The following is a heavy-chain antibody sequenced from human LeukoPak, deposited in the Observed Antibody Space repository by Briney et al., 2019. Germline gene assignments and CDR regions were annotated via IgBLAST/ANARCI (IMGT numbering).Heavy chain of an antibody. CDR3: ARGGVNYYDSSGYEDAFDI. CDR1: GGTFSSYA. CDR2: IIPIFGTA. V-gene: IGHV1-69*13. J-gene: IGHJ3*02. D-gene: IGHD3-22*01. Sequence: SVKVSCKSSGGTFSSYAISWVRQAPGQGLEWMGGIIPIFGTANYAQKFQGRVTITADESTSTAYMELSSLRSEDTAVYYCARGGVNYYDSSGYEDAFDIWGQGTMVTVSS.